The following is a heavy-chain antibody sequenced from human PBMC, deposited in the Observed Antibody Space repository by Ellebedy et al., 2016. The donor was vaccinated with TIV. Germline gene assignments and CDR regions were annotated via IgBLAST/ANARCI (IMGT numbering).Heavy chain of an antibody. V-gene: IGHV4-59*05. CDR3: ARFADSSGWNWFDP. CDR2: IYYSGST. D-gene: IGHD3-22*01. Sequence: GSLRLSCTVSGGSISSYYWSWIRQPPGKGLEWIGSIYYSGSTYYNPSLKSRVTISVDTSKNQFSLKLSSVTAADTAVYYCARFADSSGWNWFDPWGQGTLVTVSS. J-gene: IGHJ5*02. CDR1: GGSISSYY.